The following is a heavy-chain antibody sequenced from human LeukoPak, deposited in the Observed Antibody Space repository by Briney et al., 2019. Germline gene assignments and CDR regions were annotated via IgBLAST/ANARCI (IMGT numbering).Heavy chain of an antibody. Sequence: GGSLRLSCAASGFTFEDYAMHWVRQAPGKGLEWVSGITWNSYSIGYADSVKGRFTISRDNAKNSLYLQMNSLRPEDTALYYCAERAGPQQLVPYFDYWGQGTLVTVSS. D-gene: IGHD6-13*01. CDR3: AERAGPQQLVPYFDY. CDR2: ITWNSYSI. V-gene: IGHV3-9*01. CDR1: GFTFEDYA. J-gene: IGHJ4*02.